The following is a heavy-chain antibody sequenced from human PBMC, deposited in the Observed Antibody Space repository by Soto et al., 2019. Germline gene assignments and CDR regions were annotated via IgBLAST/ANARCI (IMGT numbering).Heavy chain of an antibody. V-gene: IGHV3-7*01. CDR3: AAYTTSRHAAFDM. J-gene: IGHJ3*02. D-gene: IGHD2-2*02. CDR1: GFMFSNYW. Sequence: GGSLRLSCAASGFMFSNYWMSWDRQAPGKGLEWLANMKQDGNEKYYVDSVKGRFTISGDSAKNSLFLVMDSLRAEDTAVYYCAAYTTSRHAAFDMCGQVXMVT. CDR2: MKQDGNEK.